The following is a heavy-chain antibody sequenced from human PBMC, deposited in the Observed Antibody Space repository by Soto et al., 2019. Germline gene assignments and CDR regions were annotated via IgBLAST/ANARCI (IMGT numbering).Heavy chain of an antibody. J-gene: IGHJ6*02. Sequence: EVQLLESGGGLVQPGGSLRLSCAASGFTFSSYAMSWVRQAPGKGLEWVSAISGSGGSTYYADSVKGRFTISRDNSKNTLYLQMNSLRAEDTAVYYCAKVLYSSGWYSLGMDFLGQGTTVTVSS. V-gene: IGHV3-23*01. D-gene: IGHD6-19*01. CDR2: ISGSGGST. CDR1: GFTFSSYA. CDR3: AKVLYSSGWYSLGMDF.